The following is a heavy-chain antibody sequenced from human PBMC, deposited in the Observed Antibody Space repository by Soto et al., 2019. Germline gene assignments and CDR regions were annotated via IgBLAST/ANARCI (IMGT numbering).Heavy chain of an antibody. J-gene: IGHJ6*02. D-gene: IGHD4-4*01. Sequence: QVPLVQSGAEVKKPGASVKVSCKASGYTFTGYYMHWVRQAPGQGLEWMGWINPNSGGTNYAQKFQGWVTMTRDTSISTVYMELSRLRSDDTAVYYCARSPVTTHPDYYYYGMDVWGQGTTVTVSS. CDR2: INPNSGGT. V-gene: IGHV1-2*04. CDR3: ARSPVTTHPDYYYYGMDV. CDR1: GYTFTGYY.